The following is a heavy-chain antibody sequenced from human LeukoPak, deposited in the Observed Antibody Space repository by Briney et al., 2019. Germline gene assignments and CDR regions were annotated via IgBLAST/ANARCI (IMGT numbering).Heavy chain of an antibody. V-gene: IGHV4-34*01. CDR2: INHSRST. J-gene: IGHJ3*02. CDR3: ARDADDYYDSSGPRIHRGAFDI. D-gene: IGHD3-22*01. Sequence: SETLSLTCAVYGGSFSDYYWSWIRQPPGKGLEWIGEINHSRSTNYNPSLKSRVTISVDTSKNQFSLKLSSVTAADTAVYYCARDADDYYDSSGPRIHRGAFDIWGQGTMVTVSS. CDR1: GGSFSDYY.